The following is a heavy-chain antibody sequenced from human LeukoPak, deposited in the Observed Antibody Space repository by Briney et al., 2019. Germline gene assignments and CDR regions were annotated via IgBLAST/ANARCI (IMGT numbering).Heavy chain of an antibody. J-gene: IGHJ5*02. CDR2: IYHSGST. Sequence: SGTLSLTCAVSGGSISISNWWSWVRQPPGEGLEWSGEIYHSGSTNYNPSLKSRVTISADKSKNQFSLKLSSVSAADTAVYYCARWGHSSSWYRGFEPWGQGKLVSVSS. CDR1: GGSISISNW. D-gene: IGHD6-13*01. V-gene: IGHV4-4*02. CDR3: ARWGHSSSWYRGFEP.